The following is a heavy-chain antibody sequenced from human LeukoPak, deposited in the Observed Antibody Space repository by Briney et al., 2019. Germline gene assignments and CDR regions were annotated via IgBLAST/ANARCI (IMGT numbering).Heavy chain of an antibody. CDR1: GFTFSSYS. CDR2: IKEDGSER. J-gene: IGHJ4*02. V-gene: IGHV3-7*01. CDR3: ARDTGGSYRLDY. D-gene: IGHD3-16*02. Sequence: GGSLRLSCAASGFTFSSYSMNWVRQAPGKGLEWVATIKEDGSERYYVDSVKGRFTISRDNAKNALYLQMKTLRPDDTAVYYCARDTGGSYRLDYWGQGTLVTVSS.